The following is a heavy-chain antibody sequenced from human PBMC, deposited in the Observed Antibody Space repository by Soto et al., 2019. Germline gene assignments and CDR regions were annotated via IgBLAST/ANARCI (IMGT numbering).Heavy chain of an antibody. Sequence: EVQLVESGGGLVQPGGSLRLSCSASGFTFSGRSMHWVRQAPGKGLEYVSGVSPNGNDKYYTDSVKGRFTISRDNSKNTLHLQMSSLRPEDTALFYCIWGFYGLDVWGQGTTVTVSS. V-gene: IGHV3-64D*08. CDR1: GFTFSGRS. CDR3: IWGFYGLDV. CDR2: VSPNGNDK. J-gene: IGHJ6*02. D-gene: IGHD3-10*01.